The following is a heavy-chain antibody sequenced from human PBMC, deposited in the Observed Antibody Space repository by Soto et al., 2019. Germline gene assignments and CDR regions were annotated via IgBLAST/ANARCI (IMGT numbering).Heavy chain of an antibody. J-gene: IGHJ4*02. CDR3: ANSVELFWGGYGD. Sequence: EVLLLESGGGLVQPGGSLRLSCAASGFTFSKSAMSWVRQAPGKGLEWVSSISDSGAGTYYADSVKGRFTIFKDNTKNTLSLQMNDQRAEDKAIYNCANSVELFWGGYGDWGQGILFTVSS. CDR1: GFTFSKSA. CDR2: ISDSGAGT. V-gene: IGHV3-23*01. D-gene: IGHD3-3*01.